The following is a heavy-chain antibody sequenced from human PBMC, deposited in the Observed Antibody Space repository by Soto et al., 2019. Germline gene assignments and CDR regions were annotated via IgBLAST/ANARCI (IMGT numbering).Heavy chain of an antibody. CDR2: IWYDGSNK. J-gene: IGHJ6*02. D-gene: IGHD3-10*01. CDR1: GFTFSSYG. Sequence: PVGSLRLSCAASGFTFSSYGMHWVRQAPGKGLEWVAVIWYDGSNKYYADSVKGRFTISRDNSKNTLYLQMNSLRAEDTAVYYCARDQSYGSGSYLLFRDPAYGMDVWGQGTTVTVSS. V-gene: IGHV3-33*01. CDR3: ARDQSYGSGSYLLFRDPAYGMDV.